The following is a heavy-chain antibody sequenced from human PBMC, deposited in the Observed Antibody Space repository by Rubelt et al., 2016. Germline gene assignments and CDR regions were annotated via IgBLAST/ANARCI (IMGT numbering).Heavy chain of an antibody. D-gene: IGHD4-23*01. Sequence: GGGLIQPGGSLRLSCAASGFTFSIFGMSWVRQAPGKGLEWVSFIGDSGRTTYYADSVKGRFTISRDNAKDSLYLQMNSLRAEDAAVYYCARVSRATLVTLNYYGMDVWGQGTTVTVSS. V-gene: IGHV3-48*04. J-gene: IGHJ6*02. CDR1: GFTFSIFG. CDR2: IGDSGRTT. CDR3: ARVSRATLVTLNYYGMDV.